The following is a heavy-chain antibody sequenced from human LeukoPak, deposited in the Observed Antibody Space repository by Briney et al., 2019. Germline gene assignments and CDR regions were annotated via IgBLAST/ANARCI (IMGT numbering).Heavy chain of an antibody. CDR3: ASWPRYFDY. J-gene: IGHJ4*02. CDR2: ISGSGGTT. V-gene: IGHV3-23*01. Sequence: GGSLRLSCAASGFTFSSYGMSWVRQAPGKGLEWVSSISGSGGTTYYADSVKGRFTISRDNSKNTLYLQMNSLRAEDTAVYYCASWPRYFDYWGQGTLVTVSS. CDR1: GFTFSSYG.